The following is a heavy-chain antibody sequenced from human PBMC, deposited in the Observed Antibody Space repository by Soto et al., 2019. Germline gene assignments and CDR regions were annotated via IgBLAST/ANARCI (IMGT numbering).Heavy chain of an antibody. V-gene: IGHV4-34*01. J-gene: IGHJ6*03. D-gene: IGHD6-6*01. CDR2: INHSGST. CDR1: GGSFSGYY. CDR3: ARGAIAARPADYYYYYMDV. Sequence: PSETLSLTCAVYGGSFSGYYWSWIRQPPGKGLEWIGEINHSGSTNYNPSLKSRVTISVDTSKNQFSLKLSSVTAADTAVYYCARGAIAARPADYYYYYMDVWGKGTTVTVSS.